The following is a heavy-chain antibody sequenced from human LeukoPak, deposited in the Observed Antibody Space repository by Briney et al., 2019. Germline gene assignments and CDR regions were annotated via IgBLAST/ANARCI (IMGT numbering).Heavy chain of an antibody. V-gene: IGHV3-23*01. CDR1: GFTFSSYG. Sequence: GGSLRLSCAASGFTFSSYGMSWIRQAPGKGLEWVSAISGSGGSTYYADSVKGRFTISRDNSKNTLYLQMNSLRAEDKAVYYCASGITGTTHPWGQGTLVTVSS. J-gene: IGHJ5*02. CDR3: ASGITGTTHP. D-gene: IGHD1-7*01. CDR2: ISGSGGST.